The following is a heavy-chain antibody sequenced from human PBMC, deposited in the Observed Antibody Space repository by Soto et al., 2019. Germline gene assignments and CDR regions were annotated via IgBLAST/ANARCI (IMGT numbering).Heavy chain of an antibody. CDR3: ARVGATKEFDY. CDR2: IIPIFSTA. D-gene: IGHD1-26*01. V-gene: IGHV1-69*06. Sequence: SVKVSCKASGGTFSSYAISWVRQAPGQGLEWLGGIIPIFSTANYAQKFQGRVTITADKSTSTAYMELSSRRSEDTAVYYCARVGATKEFDYWGQGILVTVSS. J-gene: IGHJ4*02. CDR1: GGTFSSYA.